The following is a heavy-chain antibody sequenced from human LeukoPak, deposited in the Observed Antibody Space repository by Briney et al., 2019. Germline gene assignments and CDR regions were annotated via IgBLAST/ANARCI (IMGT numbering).Heavy chain of an antibody. CDR2: TTGSGIT. D-gene: IGHD3-10*01. J-gene: IGHJ4*02. CDR3: AKDGQGTY. V-gene: IGHV3-23*01. CDR1: GFIFSNYA. Sequence: GGSLRLSCAASGFIFSNYAMSWVRQAPGTGPEWVSGTTGSGITYYADSVKGRFTVSRDNSKNTLYLQMNSLRAEDTAVYYCAKDGQGTYWGQGTLVTVSS.